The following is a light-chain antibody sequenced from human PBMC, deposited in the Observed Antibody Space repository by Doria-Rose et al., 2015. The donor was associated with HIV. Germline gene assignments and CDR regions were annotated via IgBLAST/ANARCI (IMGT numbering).Light chain of an antibody. CDR1: QSFSSTY. J-gene: IGKJ1*01. CDR2: DGS. Sequence: TQSQGTLSLSPGERATLSCRASQSFSSTYLAWYQQQPGQAPSLLIYDGSTRATGIPDRFSASGSGTDFTLTINRLEPEDFALYYCHQYGTSWTFGQGTKVEI. CDR3: HQYGTSWT. V-gene: IGKV3-20*01.